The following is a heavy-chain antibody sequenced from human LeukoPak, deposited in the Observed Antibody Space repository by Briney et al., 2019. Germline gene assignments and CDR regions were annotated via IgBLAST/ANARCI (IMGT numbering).Heavy chain of an antibody. D-gene: IGHD3-9*01. J-gene: IGHJ6*03. CDR1: GGSFSGYY. CDR2: INHSGST. CDR3: ARRGSHYDILARDYYMDV. Sequence: SETLSLTCAVYGGSFSGYYWSWIRQPPGKRLEWIGEINHSGSTNYNPSLKSRVTISVDTSKNQFSLKLSSVTAADTAVYYCARRGSHYDILARDYYMDVWGKGTTVTISS. V-gene: IGHV4-34*01.